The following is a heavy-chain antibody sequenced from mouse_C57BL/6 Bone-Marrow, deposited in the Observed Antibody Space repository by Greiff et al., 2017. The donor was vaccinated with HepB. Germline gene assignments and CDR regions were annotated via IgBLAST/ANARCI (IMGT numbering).Heavy chain of an antibody. CDR2: IDPGSGST. V-gene: IGHV1-77*01. J-gene: IGHJ1*03. Sequence: VQLQQSGAELVKPGASVKISCKASGYTFTDYYINWVKQRPGQGLEWIGKIDPGSGSTYYNEKFKGKATLTADKSSSTAYMQLSSLTSEDSAVYFCARNPYYGSSPRYFDVWGTGTTVTVSS. CDR3: ARNPYYGSSPRYFDV. D-gene: IGHD1-1*01. CDR1: GYTFTDYY.